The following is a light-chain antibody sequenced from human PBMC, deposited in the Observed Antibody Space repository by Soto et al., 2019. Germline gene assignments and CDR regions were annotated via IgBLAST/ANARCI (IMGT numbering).Light chain of an antibody. J-gene: IGLJ2*01. CDR2: GDS. V-gene: IGLV1-40*01. CDR3: QSYDNSLSGVV. CDR1: SSNIGAGYD. Sequence: QSVLTQPPSVSGAPGQRVTISCTGSSSNIGAGYDVHWYQQLPGTAPKLLIYGDSNRPSGVPDRFSGSKSGTSNSLVITGLQAEDESDYYCQSYDNSLSGVVFGGGTKLTVL.